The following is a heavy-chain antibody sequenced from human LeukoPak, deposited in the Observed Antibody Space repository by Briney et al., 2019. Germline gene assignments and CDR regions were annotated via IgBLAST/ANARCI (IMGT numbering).Heavy chain of an antibody. Sequence: SETLSLTCTVSGGSISSYYWSWIRQPPGKGLEWIGYIYYSGSTNYNPSLKSRVTISVDTSKNQFSLKLSSVTAADTAVYYCARDPAYSSSEPSDYWGQGTLVTVSS. V-gene: IGHV4-59*01. CDR2: IYYSGST. D-gene: IGHD6-6*01. CDR3: ARDPAYSSSEPSDY. CDR1: GGSISSYY. J-gene: IGHJ4*02.